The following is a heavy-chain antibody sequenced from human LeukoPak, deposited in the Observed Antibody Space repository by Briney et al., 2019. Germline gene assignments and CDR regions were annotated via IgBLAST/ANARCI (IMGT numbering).Heavy chain of an antibody. CDR2: VRNDGSDK. Sequence: GGSLRLSCAASGFIFSDYGMHWVRQAPGKGLEWVTLVRNDGSDKYYADSVKGRFTISRDNSKNTLYLQMNSLRAEDTAVYYCAKELGYSYGYFDYWGQGTLVTVSS. D-gene: IGHD5-18*01. V-gene: IGHV3-30*02. CDR1: GFIFSDYG. J-gene: IGHJ4*02. CDR3: AKELGYSYGYFDY.